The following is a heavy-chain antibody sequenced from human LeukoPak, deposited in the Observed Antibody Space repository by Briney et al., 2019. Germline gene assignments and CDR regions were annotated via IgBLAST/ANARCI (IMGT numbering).Heavy chain of an antibody. Sequence: GGSLRLSFTVSGFPFSVYYMSWIRQAPGKGLEWISYIGLSGYPFDYADSVKGRFTISRDNAKNSLYLDMNSLRDEDSAVYYCARKDFSSGSFNYWGPGTLVTVSS. D-gene: IGHD3-22*01. CDR2: IGLSGYPF. CDR1: GFPFSVYY. J-gene: IGHJ4*02. CDR3: ARKDFSSGSFNY. V-gene: IGHV3-11*04.